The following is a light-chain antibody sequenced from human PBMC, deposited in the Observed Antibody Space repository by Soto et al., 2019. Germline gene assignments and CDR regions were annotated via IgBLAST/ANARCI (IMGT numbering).Light chain of an antibody. J-gene: IGKJ5*01. CDR2: DAS. CDR3: QQRSNWPIT. CDR1: QSVSSY. V-gene: IGKV3-11*01. Sequence: EIVFTQSPATLSLSPGERATLPCRASQSVSSYLAWYQQKPGQAPRLLIYDASNRATGIPARFSGSGSGTDFTLTISSLEPEDFAVYYRQQRSNWPITFGQGTRLEI.